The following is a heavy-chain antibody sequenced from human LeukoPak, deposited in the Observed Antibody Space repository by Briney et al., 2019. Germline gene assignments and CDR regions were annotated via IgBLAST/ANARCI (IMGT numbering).Heavy chain of an antibody. CDR1: GFTFRNYA. CDR3: ARLDIVLS. CDR2: ISYDGSNK. Sequence: GRSLRLSCAASGFTFRNYAMHWVRQAPGKGLEWVAVISYDGSNKYYADSVKGRFTISRDDSKNTLYLQMNSLTAEDTAMYYCARLDIVLSWGPGGLFTVSS. V-gene: IGHV3-30-3*01. D-gene: IGHD2-2*03. J-gene: IGHJ5*02.